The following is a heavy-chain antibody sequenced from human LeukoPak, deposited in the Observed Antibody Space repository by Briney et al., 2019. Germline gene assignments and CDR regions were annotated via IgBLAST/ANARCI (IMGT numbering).Heavy chain of an antibody. V-gene: IGHV1-8*01. CDR2: MNPNSGNT. CDR1: GYTFTSYD. CDR3: VRGSSYSSGWYAFDI. Sequence: ASVKVSCKASGYTFTSYDINWVRQATGQGLEWMGWMNPNSGNTGYAQKFQGRVTMTRSTSISTAYMELSSLRSEDTAVYYCVRGSSYSSGWYAFDIWGQGTMVTVSS. D-gene: IGHD6-19*01. J-gene: IGHJ3*02.